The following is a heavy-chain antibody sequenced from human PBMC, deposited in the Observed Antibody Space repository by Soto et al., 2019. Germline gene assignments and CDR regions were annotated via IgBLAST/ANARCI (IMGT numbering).Heavy chain of an antibody. CDR1: GFTFRSYA. D-gene: IGHD6-19*01. V-gene: IGHV3-30-3*01. Sequence: GGSLRLSCGASGFTFRSYAIHWGRQAPGKGLEWVAVISYDGSNKYYADSVKGRFTISRDNSKNTLYLQMNSLRAEDTAVYYCARGVGGKSPLDYWGQGTLVTVSS. CDR2: ISYDGSNK. J-gene: IGHJ4*02. CDR3: ARGVGGKSPLDY.